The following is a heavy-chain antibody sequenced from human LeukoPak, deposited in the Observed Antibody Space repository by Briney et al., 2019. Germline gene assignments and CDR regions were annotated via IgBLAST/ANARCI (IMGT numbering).Heavy chain of an antibody. CDR1: GFSVNDNY. CDR3: ARTNPVYGDYDY. J-gene: IGHJ4*02. Sequence: GGSLRLSCAVSGFSVNDNYMSWVRQAPGKGRQWFSVMFPDGRTYYADSVKGRFTISRDLARNTLLLQMHSLRADDTAVHYCARTNPVYGDYDYWGQGTLVTVSS. CDR2: MFPDGRT. D-gene: IGHD4-17*01. V-gene: IGHV3-53*01.